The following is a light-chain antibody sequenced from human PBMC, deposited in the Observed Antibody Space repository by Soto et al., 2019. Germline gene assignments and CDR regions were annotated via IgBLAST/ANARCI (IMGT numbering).Light chain of an antibody. V-gene: IGKV3-15*01. Sequence: EIVMTQSPATLSVSPGERATLSCRASQSVNNNLAWYQQNPGQAPRLLIFRTSTRATGIPARFSGSGSGTEFTLTISSLQSEDFAIYYCEQYNNWPRTFGQGTKVEIK. CDR3: EQYNNWPRT. J-gene: IGKJ1*01. CDR2: RTS. CDR1: QSVNNN.